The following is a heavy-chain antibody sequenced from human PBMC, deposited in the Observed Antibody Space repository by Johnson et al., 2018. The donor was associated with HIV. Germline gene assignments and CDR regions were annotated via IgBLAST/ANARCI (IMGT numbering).Heavy chain of an antibody. D-gene: IGHD4-17*01. J-gene: IGHJ3*02. CDR3: ARALRDAFDI. V-gene: IGHV3-30*02. CDR2: IRSDGSNK. CDR1: GFTFRNYG. Sequence: QVQLVESGGGVVQPGRSLRLSCVASGFTFRNYGMHWVRQAPGKGLEVVAFIRSDGSNKYYGDSVKGRFTISRDNSKNALFLQMNSLRDEDTSLYYCARALRDAFDIWGQGTMVTVSS.